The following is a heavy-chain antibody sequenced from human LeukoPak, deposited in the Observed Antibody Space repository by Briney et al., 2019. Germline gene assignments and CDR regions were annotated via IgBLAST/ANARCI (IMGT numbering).Heavy chain of an antibody. CDR2: IYTSGST. Sequence: PSETLSLTCTVSGGSISSSSYYWGWIRQPPGKGLEWIGRIYTSGSTNYNPSLKSRVTMSVDTSKNQFSLKLSSVTAADTAVYYCARGRYYGSGSYYVQDDYWGQGTLVTVSS. J-gene: IGHJ4*02. CDR3: ARGRYYGSGSYYVQDDY. D-gene: IGHD3-10*01. CDR1: GGSISSSSYY. V-gene: IGHV4-39*07.